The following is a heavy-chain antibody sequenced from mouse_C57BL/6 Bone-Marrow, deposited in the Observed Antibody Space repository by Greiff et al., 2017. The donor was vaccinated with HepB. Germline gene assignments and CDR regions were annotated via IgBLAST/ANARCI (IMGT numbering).Heavy chain of an antibody. V-gene: IGHV3-6*01. CDR1: GYSITSGYY. D-gene: IGHD1-1*01. CDR3: ARDLLIITTVVAPDWYFDV. Sequence: EVKLLESGPGLVKPSQSLSLTCSVTGYSITSGYYWNWIRQFPGNKLEWMGYISYDGSNNYNPSLKNRISITRDTSKNQFFLKLNSVTTEDTATYYCARDLLIITTVVAPDWYFDVWGTGTTVTVSS. J-gene: IGHJ1*03. CDR2: ISYDGSN.